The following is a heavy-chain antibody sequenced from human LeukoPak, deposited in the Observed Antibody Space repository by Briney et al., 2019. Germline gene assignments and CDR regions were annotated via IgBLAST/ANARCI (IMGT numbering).Heavy chain of an antibody. J-gene: IGHJ4*02. V-gene: IGHV3-74*03. CDR1: GFTFGSFW. Sequence: GRSLRLSCAPSGFTFGSFWIHWVRQVPGKGLVWVARINPEATTITYADSVKGRFTISRDNARNTLYLQMNSLRGEDTAVYYCVKDHTGKEDKWGQGTLVTVSS. CDR2: INPEATTI. CDR3: VKDHTGKEDK. D-gene: IGHD1-1*01.